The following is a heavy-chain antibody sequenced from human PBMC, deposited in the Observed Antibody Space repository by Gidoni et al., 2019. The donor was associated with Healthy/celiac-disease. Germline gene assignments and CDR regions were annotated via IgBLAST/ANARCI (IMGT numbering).Heavy chain of an antibody. CDR1: GFTFHSYW. CDR3: AREQWDIVVVPAAITLDY. Sequence: EVQLVESGGGLVQPGRSLRLSCAASGFTFHSYWLSWVRQAPGKGLEWVANIKQDGSEKYYVDSVKGRFTISRDNAKNSLYLQMNSLRAEDTAVYYCAREQWDIVVVPAAITLDYWGQGTLVTVAS. J-gene: IGHJ4*02. V-gene: IGHV3-7*01. D-gene: IGHD2-2*02. CDR2: IKQDGSEK.